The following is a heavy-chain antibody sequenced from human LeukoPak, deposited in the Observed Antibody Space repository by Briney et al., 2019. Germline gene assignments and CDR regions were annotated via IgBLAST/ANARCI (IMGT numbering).Heavy chain of an antibody. CDR1: GFTFSDYD. J-gene: IGHJ6*03. CDR3: ARDRGTFVSGSYLWYYYMDV. Sequence: GGSLRLSCTASGFTFSDYDIHWVRQATGKGLEWVSAIDTAGDTYYADSVKGRFTISRENAKNSFYLQMNSLRAGDTAVYYCARDRGTFVSGSYLWYYYMDVWGKGTTVTVSS. V-gene: IGHV3-13*01. D-gene: IGHD1-26*01. CDR2: IDTAGDT.